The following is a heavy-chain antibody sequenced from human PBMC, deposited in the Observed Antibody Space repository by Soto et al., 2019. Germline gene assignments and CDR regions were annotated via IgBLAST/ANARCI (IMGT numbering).Heavy chain of an antibody. CDR2: ISGSGGST. J-gene: IGHJ4*02. CDR1: GFTFSSYA. CDR3: ARAFGPITMVRGVMRAYY. D-gene: IGHD3-10*01. V-gene: IGHV3-23*01. Sequence: LRLSCAASGFTFSSYAMSWVRQAPGKGLEWVSAISGSGGSTYYADSVKGRFTISRDNSKNTLYLQMNSLRAEDTAVYYCARAFGPITMVRGVMRAYYWGQGTLVTVSS.